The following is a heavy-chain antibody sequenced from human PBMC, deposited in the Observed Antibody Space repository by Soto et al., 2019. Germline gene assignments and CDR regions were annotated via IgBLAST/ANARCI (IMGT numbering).Heavy chain of an antibody. D-gene: IGHD4-17*01. V-gene: IGHV1-69*01. J-gene: IGHJ6*02. CDR3: ARDSGGTTMXXXXDV. CDR2: IIPIFGTA. CDR1: GGTFSSYA. Sequence: QVQLVQSGAEVKKHGSSVNVSCKASGGTFSSYAIIWVRQAPGQGLEWMGGIIPIFGTANYAQKVQCRVTMTEHESKITAYMELCSLGSEDTAVYYCARDSGGTTMXXXXDVCGQXTTVTVS.